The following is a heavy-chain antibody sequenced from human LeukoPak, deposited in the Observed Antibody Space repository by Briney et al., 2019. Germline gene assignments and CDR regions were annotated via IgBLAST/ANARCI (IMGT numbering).Heavy chain of an antibody. J-gene: IGHJ3*02. CDR1: GFTFSSYW. CDR3: ARGSGYFGYDAYDI. V-gene: IGHV3-74*01. D-gene: IGHD3-3*01. Sequence: PGGSLRLSCAASGFTFSSYWMHWVRQGPGKGLVWVSRINSDGTSPSYADSVKGRFTISRDNAKNTMYLQLKSLRAEDTAVYYCARGSGYFGYDAYDIWGQGTMVAVSS. CDR2: INSDGTSP.